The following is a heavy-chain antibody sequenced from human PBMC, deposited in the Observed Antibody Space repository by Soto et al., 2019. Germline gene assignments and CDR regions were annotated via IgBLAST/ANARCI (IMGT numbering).Heavy chain of an antibody. CDR1: GYPFPSFE. CDR2: ISNAGSGNT. V-gene: IGHV1-3*01. D-gene: IGHD2-2*01. J-gene: IGHJ4*02. Sequence: ASVKVSCKTSGYPFPSFEVHWIRQAPGQRPEWMGGISNAGSGNTKYSQKFQDRLTITGDKRATTVYMALSSLTSEDKATYYCARESNHYQDFFQNWGQGTQVTVSS. CDR3: ARESNHYQDFFQN.